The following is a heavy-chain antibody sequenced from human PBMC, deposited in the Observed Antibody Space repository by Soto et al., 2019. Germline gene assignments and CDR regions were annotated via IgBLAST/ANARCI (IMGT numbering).Heavy chain of an antibody. CDR3: AGRGNYDFWSGYNTFDY. CDR1: GFTFSSYS. CDR2: ISSSSSTI. Sequence: EVQLVESGGGLVQPGGSLRLSCAASGFTFSSYSMNWVRQAPGKGLEWVSYISSSSSTIYYADSVKGRFTIYRDNAKNSLYLQINRLRAEDTAVYYCAGRGNYDFWSGYNTFDYWGQGTLVTVSS. D-gene: IGHD3-3*01. J-gene: IGHJ4*02. V-gene: IGHV3-48*01.